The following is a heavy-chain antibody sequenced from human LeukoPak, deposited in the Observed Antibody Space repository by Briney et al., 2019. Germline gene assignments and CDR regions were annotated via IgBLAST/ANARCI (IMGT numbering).Heavy chain of an antibody. Sequence: GASVKVSCKASGYTFTSYGISWVRQAPGQGLEWMGWINPNSGGRNYAQKFQGRVTMTRDTSISTAYMELSRLRSDDTAVYHCARGGIQLVYAGTSTGSSLHWFDPWGQGTLVTVSS. CDR1: GYTFTSYG. J-gene: IGHJ5*02. CDR2: INPNSGGR. D-gene: IGHD5-18*01. V-gene: IGHV1-2*02. CDR3: ARGGIQLVYAGTSTGSSLHWFDP.